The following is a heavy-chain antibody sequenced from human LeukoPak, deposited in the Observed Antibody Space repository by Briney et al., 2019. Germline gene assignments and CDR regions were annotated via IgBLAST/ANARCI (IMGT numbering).Heavy chain of an antibody. V-gene: IGHV4-39*07. CDR2: IYYSGST. Sequence: SETLTLTCTVSGGSISSSSYYWGWIRQPPGKGLEWIGSIYYSGSTYYNPSLKSRVTISVDTSKNQFSLKLSSVTAADTAVYYCARTLRYFDWAVWYFDLWGRGTLVTVSS. CDR3: ARTLRYFDWAVWYFDL. D-gene: IGHD3-9*01. J-gene: IGHJ2*01. CDR1: GGSISSSSYY.